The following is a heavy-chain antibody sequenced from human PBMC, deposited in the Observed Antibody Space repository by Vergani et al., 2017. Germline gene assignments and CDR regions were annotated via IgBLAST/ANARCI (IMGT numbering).Heavy chain of an antibody. CDR1: GYTFTSYA. D-gene: IGHD4-23*01. V-gene: IGHV1-3*01. Sequence: QVQHVQSGAEVKKPGASVKVSCKASGYTFTSYAMHWVRQAPGQRLEWMGWINAGNGNTKYSQKFQGRVTITRDTSASTAYMELSSLRSEDTAVYYCARSRWSEHDYGGEFDYWGQGTLVTVSS. CDR2: INAGNGNT. CDR3: ARSRWSEHDYGGEFDY. J-gene: IGHJ4*02.